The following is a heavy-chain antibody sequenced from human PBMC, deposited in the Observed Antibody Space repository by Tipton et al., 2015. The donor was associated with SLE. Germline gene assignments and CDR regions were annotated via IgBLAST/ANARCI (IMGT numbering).Heavy chain of an antibody. CDR1: GGSISSHY. D-gene: IGHD1-26*01. Sequence: TLSLTCTVSGGSISSHYWSWIRQPPGKGLEWIGSIYHSGSTYYNPSLKSRVTISVDTSKNQFSLKLSSVTAADTAVYYCARDSRELHDAFDIWGQGTMVTVSS. J-gene: IGHJ3*02. CDR3: ARDSRELHDAFDI. CDR2: IYHSGST. V-gene: IGHV4-38-2*02.